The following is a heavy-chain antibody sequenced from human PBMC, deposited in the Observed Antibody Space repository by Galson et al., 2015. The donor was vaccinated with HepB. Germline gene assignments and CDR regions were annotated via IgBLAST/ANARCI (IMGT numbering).Heavy chain of an antibody. J-gene: IGHJ4*02. D-gene: IGHD2-15*01. CDR1: GSSINFYS. CDR3: TRGGSPDACCSDY. CDR2: ISSTSSGI. Sequence: SLRLSCAASGSSINFYSMNWVRQAPGKGLEWVAFISSTSSGIDYADSVKGRFTISRDNARNSLYLQMNSLRDEDSGVYYCTRGGSPDACCSDYWGQGTLVTVSS. V-gene: IGHV3-48*02.